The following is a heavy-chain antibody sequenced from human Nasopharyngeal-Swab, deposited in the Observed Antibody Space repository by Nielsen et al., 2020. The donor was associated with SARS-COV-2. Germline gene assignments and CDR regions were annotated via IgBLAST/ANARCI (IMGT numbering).Heavy chain of an antibody. CDR1: GFTFSDSV. CDR2: VRSKGNNYAT. CDR3: TRCGGGCYSGRDY. D-gene: IGHD2-15*01. Sequence: GESLKISCAASGFTFSDSVIHWVRQASGKGLEWVGRVRSKGNNYATAYSASVKGRFIIFSDDPTNTAYLQMNSLKTEDTAMYYCTRCGGGCYSGRDYWGQGTLVTVSS. V-gene: IGHV3-73*01. J-gene: IGHJ4*02.